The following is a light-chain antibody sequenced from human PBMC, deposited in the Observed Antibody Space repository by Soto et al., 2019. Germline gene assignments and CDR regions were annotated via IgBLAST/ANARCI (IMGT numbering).Light chain of an antibody. CDR1: QSVTNNF. CDR3: QQYGSSLSIT. V-gene: IGKV3-20*01. CDR2: DAT. J-gene: IGKJ5*01. Sequence: EIVLTQSPGTLSLSPGEGDTLSCRASQSVTNNFLAWYQQKPGQAPRLLIYDATSRATGIPDRFSGSGSGTDFTLTISRLEPEDFAVYYCQQYGSSLSITFGQGTRLEIK.